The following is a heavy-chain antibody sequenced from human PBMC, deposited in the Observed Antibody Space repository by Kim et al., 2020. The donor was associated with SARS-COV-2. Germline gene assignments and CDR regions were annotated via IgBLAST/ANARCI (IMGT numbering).Heavy chain of an antibody. D-gene: IGHD3-16*02. CDR1: GGSFSGYY. CDR3: ARGGHDYVWGSYRFPYYFDY. CDR2: INHSGST. J-gene: IGHJ4*02. V-gene: IGHV4-34*01. Sequence: SETLSLTCAVYGGSFSGYYWSWIRQPPGKGLEWIGEINHSGSTNYNPSLKSRVTISVDTSKNQFSLKLSSVTAADTAVYYCARGGHDYVWGSYRFPYYFDYWGQGTLVTVSS.